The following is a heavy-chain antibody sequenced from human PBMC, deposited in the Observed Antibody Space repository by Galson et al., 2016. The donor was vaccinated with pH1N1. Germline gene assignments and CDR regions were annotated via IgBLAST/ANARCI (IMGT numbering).Heavy chain of an antibody. D-gene: IGHD6-13*01. CDR2: INKDGSKK. V-gene: IGHV3-7*04. Sequence: SLRLSCAASGFTISTYWMTWVRQAPGKGLEWVANINKDGSKKYFVDSVKGRFTISRDNAKNSLFLQMNSLRAEDTAVYYCARAIAAAGSLWGQGTMVTVSS. CDR1: GFTISTYW. CDR3: ARAIAAAGSL. J-gene: IGHJ4*02.